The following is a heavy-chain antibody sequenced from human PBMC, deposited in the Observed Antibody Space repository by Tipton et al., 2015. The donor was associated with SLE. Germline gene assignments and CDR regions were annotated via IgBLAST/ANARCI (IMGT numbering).Heavy chain of an antibody. V-gene: IGHV1-18*01. D-gene: IGHD6-19*01. CDR2: ISAYNGNT. Sequence: QLVQSGVEVKKPGASVRVSCKASGYTFTTYGISWVRQAPGQGLEWMGWISAYNGNTDYAQKLQGRVTMTTDTSTSTAYMELRSLRSVDTAVYYCAIAVAGTLFFDYLGQGALVTVSS. J-gene: IGHJ4*02. CDR3: AIAVAGTLFFDY. CDR1: GYTFTTYG.